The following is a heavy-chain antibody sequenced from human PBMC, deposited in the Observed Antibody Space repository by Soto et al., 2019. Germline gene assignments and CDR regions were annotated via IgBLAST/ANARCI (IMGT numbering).Heavy chain of an antibody. Sequence: SETLSLTCTVSGGSISSYYWSWIRQPPGKGLEWIGYIYYSGSTNYNPSLKSRVTISVDTSKNQFSLKLSSVTAADTAVYYCARQGAAGTGYFVYWGQGTLVTVSS. D-gene: IGHD6-13*01. CDR2: IYYSGST. CDR3: ARQGAAGTGYFVY. V-gene: IGHV4-59*08. J-gene: IGHJ4*02. CDR1: GGSISSYY.